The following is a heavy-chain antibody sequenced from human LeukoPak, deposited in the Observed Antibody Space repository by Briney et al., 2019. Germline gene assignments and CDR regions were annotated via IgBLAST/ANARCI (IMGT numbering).Heavy chain of an antibody. Sequence: SQTLSLTCTVSGGSISSGGYYWSWIRQHPGKGLEWIGYIYYSGSTYYHPSLKNRVIISVDTSKNQFSLKLSSATAADTAVYYCARVADIVATIGGDYFDYWGQGTLVTVSS. CDR3: ARVADIVATIGGDYFDY. J-gene: IGHJ4*02. CDR2: IYYSGST. V-gene: IGHV4-31*03. D-gene: IGHD5-12*01. CDR1: GGSISSGGYY.